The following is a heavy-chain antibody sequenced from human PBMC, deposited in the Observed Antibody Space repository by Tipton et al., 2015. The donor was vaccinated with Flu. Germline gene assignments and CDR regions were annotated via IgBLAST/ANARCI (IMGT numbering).Heavy chain of an antibody. V-gene: IGHV1-18*04. CDR2: ISAYNGNT. D-gene: IGHD4-11*01. CDR1: GYTFTSYG. Sequence: QSGAEVKRPGASVKVSCKASGYTFTSYGISWVRQAPGQGLEWMGWISAYNGNTNYAQKLQGRVTMTTDTSTSTAYMELRSLRSDDTAVYYCARERGNDYSNYVGVYYFDYWGQGTLVTVSS. J-gene: IGHJ4*02. CDR3: ARERGNDYSNYVGVYYFDY.